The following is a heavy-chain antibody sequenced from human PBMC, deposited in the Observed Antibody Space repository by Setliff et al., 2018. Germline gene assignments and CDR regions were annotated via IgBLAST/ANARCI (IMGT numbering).Heavy chain of an antibody. J-gene: IGHJ4*02. V-gene: IGHV4-4*08. Sequence: TSETLSLTCTVSGGGSIKNYYWSWVRQSPGKGLEWIGHIDPSGDTNYSPSLKSRVTISRDTSKNQLSLELTSVTAADTAVYYCARSLSSGSYWNSRPFYSDYWGQGTLVTVSS. CDR1: GGGSIKNYY. D-gene: IGHD3-10*01. CDR3: ARSLSSGSYWNSRPFYSDY. CDR2: IDPSGDT.